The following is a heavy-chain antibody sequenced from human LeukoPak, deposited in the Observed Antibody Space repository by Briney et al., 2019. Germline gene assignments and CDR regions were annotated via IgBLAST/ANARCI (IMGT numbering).Heavy chain of an antibody. Sequence: GASVKVSCKASGYTFTSYYLHWVRQAPGQGLEWMGWINPNSGGTNYAQKFQGRVTMTRDTSISTAYMELSRLRSDDTAVYYCARGFASAVAGREDAFDIWGQGTMVTVSS. CDR2: INPNSGGT. D-gene: IGHD6-19*01. J-gene: IGHJ3*02. V-gene: IGHV1-2*02. CDR1: GYTFTSYY. CDR3: ARGFASAVAGREDAFDI.